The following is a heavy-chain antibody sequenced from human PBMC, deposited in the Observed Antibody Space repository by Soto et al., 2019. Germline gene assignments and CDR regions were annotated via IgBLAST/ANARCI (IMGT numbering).Heavy chain of an antibody. Sequence: QLQLQESGPGLVKPSETLSLTCTVSGGSISSSSYYWGWIRQPPGTGLEWIGSICSSGSTSYNPSLTTLDTISVDRCKNPLSLTLSAVTAADTDVYYCARGWTGYYSPFDYWVQGTLVTVSS. CDR2: ICSSGST. CDR3: ARGWTGYYSPFDY. V-gene: IGHV4-39*02. D-gene: IGHD3-3*01. J-gene: IGHJ4*02. CDR1: GGSISSSSYY.